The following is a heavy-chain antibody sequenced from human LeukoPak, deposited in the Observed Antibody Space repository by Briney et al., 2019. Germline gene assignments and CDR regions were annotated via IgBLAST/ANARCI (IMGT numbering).Heavy chain of an antibody. CDR1: GITVSSNY. V-gene: IGHV3-53*01. CDR2: IYSGGST. Sequence: GGSLRLSCAASGITVSSNYMSWVRQAPGKGLEWVSVIYSGGSTYYADSVKGRFTISRDNSKNTLYLQMNSLRAEDTAAYYCARGVSSSGWYSSLDPWGQGTLVTVSS. J-gene: IGHJ5*02. D-gene: IGHD6-19*01. CDR3: ARGVSSSGWYSSLDP.